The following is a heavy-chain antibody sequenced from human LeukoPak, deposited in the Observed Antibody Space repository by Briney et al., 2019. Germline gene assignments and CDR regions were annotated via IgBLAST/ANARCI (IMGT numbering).Heavy chain of an antibody. V-gene: IGHV3-74*01. D-gene: IGHD3-16*01. CDR1: GFSLSGSW. CDR2: NKYDGTTK. Sequence: GGSLRLSCEASGFSLSGSWMHWVRQAPGKGLMWVSQNKYDGTTKNYADSVRGRFTISRDNAKNTLYLHMNDLRAEDTAVYYCARSDYFHNWGQGTMFVVST. CDR3: ARSDYFHN. J-gene: IGHJ3*02.